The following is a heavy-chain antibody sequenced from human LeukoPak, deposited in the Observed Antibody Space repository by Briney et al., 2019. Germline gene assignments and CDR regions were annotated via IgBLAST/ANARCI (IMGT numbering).Heavy chain of an antibody. D-gene: IGHD4-17*01. CDR1: GFTFSSYS. CDR2: ISSSSSYI. J-gene: IGHJ4*02. Sequence: PGGSLRLSCAASGFTFSSYSMNWVRQAPGKGLEWVSSISSSSSYIYYADSVKGRFTISRDNAKNSLYPQMNSLRAEDTAVYYCARDDYGDYHFDYWGQGTLVTVSS. CDR3: ARDDYGDYHFDY. V-gene: IGHV3-21*01.